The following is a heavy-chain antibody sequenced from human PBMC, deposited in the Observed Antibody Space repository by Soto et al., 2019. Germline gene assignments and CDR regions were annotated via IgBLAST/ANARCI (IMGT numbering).Heavy chain of an antibody. V-gene: IGHV4-39*01. J-gene: IGHJ4*02. Sequence: SETLSLTCTVSGGSISSTSSSYYWGWIRQPPGKGLEWIGSIYYSGITFYNASLKSRVTISVDTSKNQFSLKLSSVTAADTAVYYCASPKGGAAAGSSAPLDYWGQGTLVTDSS. CDR2: IYYSGIT. CDR1: GGSISSTSSSYY. CDR3: ASPKGGAAAGSSAPLDY. D-gene: IGHD6-13*01.